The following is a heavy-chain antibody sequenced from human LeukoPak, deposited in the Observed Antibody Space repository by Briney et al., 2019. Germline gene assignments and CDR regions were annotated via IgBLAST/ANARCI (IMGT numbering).Heavy chain of an antibody. D-gene: IGHD2-15*01. CDR1: GFTFSSYW. J-gene: IGHJ4*02. CDR2: IKQDGSEK. Sequence: GGSLRLSCAASGFTFSSYWMSWVRQAPGKGLEWVANIKQDGSEKYYVDSVKGRFTISRDNAKNSLYLQMSSLRAEDTALYYCASRSSVAASGPGWGQGTLVTVSS. V-gene: IGHV3-7*01. CDR3: ASRSSVAASGPG.